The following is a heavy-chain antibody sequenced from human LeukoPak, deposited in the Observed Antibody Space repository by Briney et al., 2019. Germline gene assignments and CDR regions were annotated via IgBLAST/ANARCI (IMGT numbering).Heavy chain of an antibody. CDR2: INPNSGST. D-gene: IGHD3-3*01. Sequence: ASVKVSCKASGYTFTGYYMHWVRQAPGQGLEWMGWINPNSGSTNYAQKFQGRVTMTRDTSISTAYMELSRLRSDDTAVYYCARGRITIFGVVIITGDDYWGQGTLVTVSS. V-gene: IGHV1-2*02. J-gene: IGHJ4*02. CDR1: GYTFTGYY. CDR3: ARGRITIFGVVIITGDDY.